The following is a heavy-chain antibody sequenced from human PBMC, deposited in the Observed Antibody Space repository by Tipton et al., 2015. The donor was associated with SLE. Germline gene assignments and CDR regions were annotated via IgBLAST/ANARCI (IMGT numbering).Heavy chain of an antibody. V-gene: IGHV4-61*02. CDR2: IYPSGSI. CDR3: ARGSVVADDF. Sequence: TLSLTCSVSGDSIGSGSYYWNWIRQPAGRGLQWIGRIYPSGSINYNPSLKSRVTMSVDTSKNQFSLRLNSVTAADTAVYYCARGSVVADDFWGQGTLVTVSS. CDR1: GDSIGSGSYY. J-gene: IGHJ4*02. D-gene: IGHD2-15*01.